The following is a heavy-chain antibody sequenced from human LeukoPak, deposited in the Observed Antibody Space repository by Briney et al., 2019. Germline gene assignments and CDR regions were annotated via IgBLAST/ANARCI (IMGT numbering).Heavy chain of an antibody. V-gene: IGHV4-34*01. CDR2: INHSGST. CDR1: GGSFSGYY. Sequence: PSETLSLTCAVYGGSFSGYYWSWIRQPPGKGLEWIGEINHSGSTNYNPSLKSRVTISVDTSKNQFSLKLSSATAADTAVYYCARGSRWLADYWGQGTLVTVSS. CDR3: ARGSRWLADY. J-gene: IGHJ4*02. D-gene: IGHD6-19*01.